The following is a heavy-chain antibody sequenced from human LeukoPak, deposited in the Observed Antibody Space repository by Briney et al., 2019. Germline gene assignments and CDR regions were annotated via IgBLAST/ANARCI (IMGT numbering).Heavy chain of an antibody. V-gene: IGHV4-34*01. Sequence: SETLSLTCAVYGGSFSGYYWSWIRQPPGKGLEWIGEINHSGSTNYNPSLKSRVTISVDTSKNQFSLKLSSVTAADTAVYYCARGRYVKDFFDYWGQGTLVTVSS. CDR1: GGSFSGYY. J-gene: IGHJ4*02. D-gene: IGHD3-16*01. CDR3: ARGRYVKDFFDY. CDR2: INHSGST.